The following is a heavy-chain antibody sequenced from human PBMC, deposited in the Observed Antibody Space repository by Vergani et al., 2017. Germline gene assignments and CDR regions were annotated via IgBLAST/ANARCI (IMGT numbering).Heavy chain of an antibody. CDR1: GYRFTSYW. J-gene: IGHJ6*02. V-gene: IGHV5-51*01. CDR2: IYPGDSDT. Sequence: EVQLVQSGAEVKKAGESVKISCKGSGYRFTSYWIGWVRQMPGKGLEWMGIIYPGDSDTRYSPSFQGQVTISVDKSISIAYLQWSSLKASDTAMYYCARKRSLYGSGSYVDVWGQGTTVTVSS. D-gene: IGHD3-10*01. CDR3: ARKRSLYGSGSYVDV.